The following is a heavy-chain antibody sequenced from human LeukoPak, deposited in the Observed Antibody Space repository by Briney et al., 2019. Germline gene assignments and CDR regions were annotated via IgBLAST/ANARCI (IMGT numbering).Heavy chain of an antibody. D-gene: IGHD3-10*01. CDR1: GGSISSSSYY. V-gene: IGHV4-39*02. CDR2: VYYSGST. J-gene: IGHJ4*02. Sequence: SSETLSLTCTVSGGSISSSSYYWGWIRQPPGKGLEWIGSVYYSGSTYYNPSLKSRVTISVDTSKNQFSLKLSSVTAADTAVYYCARDLPPYGSGIDYWGQGTLVTVSS. CDR3: ARDLPPYGSGIDY.